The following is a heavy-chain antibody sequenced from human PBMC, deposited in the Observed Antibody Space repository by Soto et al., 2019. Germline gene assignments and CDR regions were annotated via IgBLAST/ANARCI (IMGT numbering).Heavy chain of an antibody. CDR3: ARDYTGAVAGYYYYGTDV. CDR2: IWYDGSNK. Sequence: GGSLRLSCAASGFTFSSYGMHWVRQAPGKGLEWVAVIWYDGSNKYYADSVRGRFTISRDNSKNTLYLQMNSLRAEDTAVYYCARDYTGAVAGYYYYGTDVWGQGTTVTVSS. CDR1: GFTFSSYG. D-gene: IGHD6-19*01. J-gene: IGHJ6*02. V-gene: IGHV3-33*01.